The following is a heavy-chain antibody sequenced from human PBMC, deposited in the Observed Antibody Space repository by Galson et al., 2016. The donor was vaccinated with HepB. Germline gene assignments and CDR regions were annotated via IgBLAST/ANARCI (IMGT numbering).Heavy chain of an antibody. CDR1: GDSVSSNTVV. V-gene: IGHV6-1*01. CDR2: TYFRFRWYH. J-gene: IGHJ4*02. CDR3: ARAAGNYYFEQYYFDS. Sequence: CAISGDSVSSNTVVWNWIRQTPSRGLEWLGRTYFRFRWYHDYAVSVRSRLTIYADTSANQFSLELKSVTPEDTAVYYCARAAGNYYFEQYYFDSWGLGALVTVSS. D-gene: IGHD2/OR15-2a*01.